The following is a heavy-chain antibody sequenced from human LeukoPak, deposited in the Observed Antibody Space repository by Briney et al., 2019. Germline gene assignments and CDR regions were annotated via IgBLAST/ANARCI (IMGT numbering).Heavy chain of an antibody. CDR2: ISGSGGST. Sequence: PGGSLRLSCAASGFTFSSYAMSWVRQAPGKGLEWVSAISGSGGSTYYADSVKGRFTISRDNSKNTLYLQMNSLRAEDTAVDYCAKDRGGIAVADPAFDYWGQGTLVTVSS. CDR1: GFTFSSYA. CDR3: AKDRGGIAVADPAFDY. D-gene: IGHD6-19*01. V-gene: IGHV3-23*01. J-gene: IGHJ4*02.